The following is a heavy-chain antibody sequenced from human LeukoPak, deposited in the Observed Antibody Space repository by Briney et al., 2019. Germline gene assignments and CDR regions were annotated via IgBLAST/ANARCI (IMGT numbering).Heavy chain of an antibody. D-gene: IGHD2-21*01. CDR2: IYYSGST. Sequence: SETLSLTCTVSGASVSSGGYYWSWIRQPPGKGLEWIGNIYYSGSTNYNPSLKSRVTISVDTSKSQFSLKVSSVTAADTAVYYCARRGGAGRSFDYWGQGTLVTVSS. CDR1: GASVSSGGYY. J-gene: IGHJ4*02. V-gene: IGHV4-61*08. CDR3: ARRGGAGRSFDY.